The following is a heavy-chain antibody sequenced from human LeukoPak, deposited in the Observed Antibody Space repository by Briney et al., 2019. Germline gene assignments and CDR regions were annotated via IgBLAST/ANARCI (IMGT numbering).Heavy chain of an antibody. V-gene: IGHV3-23*01. J-gene: IGHJ4*02. CDR3: AKGSSGWRYYFDY. Sequence: GGSLRLSCAASGFTLSSYVMSWVRQAPGKGLEWVSAISGSGGSTYYADSVKGRFTISRDNSKNTLYLQMNSLRAEDTAGYYCAKGSSGWRYYFDYWGQGTLVTVSS. D-gene: IGHD6-19*01. CDR1: GFTLSSYV. CDR2: ISGSGGST.